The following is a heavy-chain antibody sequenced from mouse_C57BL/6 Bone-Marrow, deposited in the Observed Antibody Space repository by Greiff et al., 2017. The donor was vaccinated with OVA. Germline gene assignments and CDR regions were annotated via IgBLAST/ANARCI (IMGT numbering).Heavy chain of an antibody. J-gene: IGHJ3*01. CDR3: ARGPYGAWFAY. CDR1: GYTFTSYW. V-gene: IGHV1-59*01. D-gene: IGHD1-1*02. CDR2: IDPSDSYT. Sequence: QVQLQQPGAELVRPGTSVKLSCKASGYTFTSYWMHWVKQRPGQGLEWIGVIDPSDSYTNYNQKFKGKATLTVDTSSSTAYMQLSSLTSEDSAVYYCARGPYGAWFAYWGQGTLVTVSA.